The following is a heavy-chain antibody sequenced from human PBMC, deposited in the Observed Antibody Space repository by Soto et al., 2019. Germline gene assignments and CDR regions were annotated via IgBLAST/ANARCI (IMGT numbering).Heavy chain of an antibody. CDR2: IYYSGST. Sequence: QVQLQESGPGLVKPSQTLSLTCTVSGGSISSGGYYWSWIRQHPGKGLEWIGYIYYSGSTYYNPSHKSRVTISIHTSKNQFSLKLSSVTAADTAVYYCAREEGGGYDHRWFDPWGQGTLVTVSS. CDR3: AREEGGGYDHRWFDP. CDR1: GGSISSGGYY. D-gene: IGHD5-12*01. V-gene: IGHV4-31*03. J-gene: IGHJ5*02.